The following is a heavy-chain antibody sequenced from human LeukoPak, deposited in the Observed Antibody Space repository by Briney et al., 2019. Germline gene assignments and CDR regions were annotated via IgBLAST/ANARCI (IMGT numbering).Heavy chain of an antibody. CDR3: AGVPVCSGGSCYSVYTFDI. Sequence: GGSLRLSCAASGFTFSSYWMSWVRQAPGKGLEWVANIKQDGSEKYYVDSVKGRFTISRDNAENSLYLQMNSLRAEDTAVYYCAGVPVCSGGSCYSVYTFDIWGQGTMVTVSS. J-gene: IGHJ3*02. CDR1: GFTFSSYW. V-gene: IGHV3-7*03. D-gene: IGHD2-15*01. CDR2: IKQDGSEK.